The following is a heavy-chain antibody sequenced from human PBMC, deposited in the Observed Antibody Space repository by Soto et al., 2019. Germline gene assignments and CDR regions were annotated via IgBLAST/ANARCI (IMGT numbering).Heavy chain of an antibody. V-gene: IGHV2-5*01. J-gene: IGHJ3*01. CDR1: GFSLTTSGVG. CDR2: IYWSGDE. D-gene: IGHD6-6*01. Sequence: QYTLMESGPPLVKPTQTLTLTCSFSGFSLTTSGVGVGWIRQPPGKALEWLAHIYWSGDEHYRPSLKSRVSITKDASKNQVVLTITNMDPVDTATYYCARGVATRPVFAFDVWGQGTMVTVSS. CDR3: ARGVATRPVFAFDV.